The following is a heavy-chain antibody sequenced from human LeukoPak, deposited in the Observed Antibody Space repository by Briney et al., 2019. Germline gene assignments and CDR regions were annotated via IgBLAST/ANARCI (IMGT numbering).Heavy chain of an antibody. V-gene: IGHV3-38-3*01. CDR3: ARDGSGIRVVNDAFDI. CDR2: ISDSDT. CDR1: GFTVNNNE. D-gene: IGHD2-15*01. Sequence: GGSLRLSCAASGFTVNNNEMSWVRQAPGKGLEWVSSISDSDTYCADSVKGRFTISRDNSKNTLYLQMNSLRAEDTAVYYCARDGSGIRVVNDAFDIWGQGTMVTVSS. J-gene: IGHJ3*02.